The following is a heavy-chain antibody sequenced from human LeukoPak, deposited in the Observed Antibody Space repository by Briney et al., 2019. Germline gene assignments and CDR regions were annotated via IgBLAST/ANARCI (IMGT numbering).Heavy chain of an antibody. Sequence: ASVKVSCKTSGYIFTNYGITWVRQAPGQGLGWMGRINTNNGNTKYAQKFQGRVTMTTDTSTTTAYMELRSLRSDDTAVYYCARGGVVPATVVNSFGPWGQGTLVTVSS. CDR2: INTNNGNT. CDR3: ARGGVVPATVVNSFGP. D-gene: IGHD2-2*01. J-gene: IGHJ5*02. V-gene: IGHV1-18*01. CDR1: GYIFTNYG.